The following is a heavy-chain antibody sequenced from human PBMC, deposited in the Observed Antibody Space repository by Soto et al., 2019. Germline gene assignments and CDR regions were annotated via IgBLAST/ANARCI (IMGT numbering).Heavy chain of an antibody. CDR1: GDSINSDNYY. D-gene: IGHD3-9*01. CDR3: ARLEGLATISYYFDY. J-gene: IGHJ4*02. Sequence: QLQLQESGPGLVKPSETLSLTCSVPGDSINSDNYYWGWTRQPPGKGLEWIGSIYYRGNTYYNPSLKPRVTISLDKSKSQYSLKLNSVTAADSAVYFCARLEGLATISYYFDYWGQGTLVTVSS. V-gene: IGHV4-39*01. CDR2: IYYRGNT.